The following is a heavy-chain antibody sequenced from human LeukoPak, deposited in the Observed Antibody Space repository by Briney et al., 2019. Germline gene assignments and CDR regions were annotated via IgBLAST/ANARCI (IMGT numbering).Heavy chain of an antibody. J-gene: IGHJ4*02. V-gene: IGHV3-7*03. Sequence: GGSLRLSWVASGFTLGKYWLSWVRQAQGKGLEWVANIKLDGSEKNYVDSVKGRFTISRDNTKNSLYLQMNSLRVEDTAVFYCARDQYDTWSRRGNFDSWGQGTLVIVSS. CDR2: IKLDGSEK. CDR3: ARDQYDTWSRRGNFDS. CDR1: GFTLGKYW. D-gene: IGHD3-3*01.